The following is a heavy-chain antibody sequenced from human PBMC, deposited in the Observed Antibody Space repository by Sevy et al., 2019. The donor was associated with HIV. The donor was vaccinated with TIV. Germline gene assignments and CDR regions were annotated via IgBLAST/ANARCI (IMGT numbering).Heavy chain of an antibody. CDR3: AGEGCTKTQEH. V-gene: IGHV3-23*01. J-gene: IGHJ4*02. CDR1: GFTFSKYS. D-gene: IGHD2-8*01. Sequence: GGSLRLSCAASGFTFSKYSMSWIRQTPGKGLEWVSTFSFGCGKINYADSVKGRFTISRDDSRNTFYLQMNSLRAEDNGIYFRAGEGCTKTQEHWGQGTVVTVSS. CDR2: FSFGCGKI.